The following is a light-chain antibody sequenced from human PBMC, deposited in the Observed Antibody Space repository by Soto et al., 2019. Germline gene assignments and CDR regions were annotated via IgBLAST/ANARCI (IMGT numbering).Light chain of an antibody. CDR1: SRDIGTSNL. CDR3: YSFTGISLSLFV. Sequence: QSVLTQPASVSGSPGQSITISCTGTSRDIGTSNLVSWYQQYPGKAPKLMIYEVTKRPSGISYRFSGSKSGNTASLTISGLQPEYDFYYYCYSFTGISLSLFVFGTGTKVTVL. J-gene: IGLJ1*01. V-gene: IGLV2-23*02. CDR2: EVT.